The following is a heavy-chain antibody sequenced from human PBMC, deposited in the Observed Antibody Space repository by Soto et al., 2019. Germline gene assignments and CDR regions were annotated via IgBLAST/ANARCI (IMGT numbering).Heavy chain of an antibody. V-gene: IGHV4-30-2*01. D-gene: IGHD3-22*01. CDR3: ARGSSGYYYDSSGSQHFDY. CDR2: IYHSGST. J-gene: IGHJ4*02. CDR1: GGSISSGGYS. Sequence: SETLSLTCAVSGGSISSGGYSWSWIRQPPGKGLEWIGYIYHSGSTYHNPSLKSRVTISVDRSKNQFSLKLSSVTAADTAVYYCARGSSGYYYDSSGSQHFDYWGQGTLVTVSS.